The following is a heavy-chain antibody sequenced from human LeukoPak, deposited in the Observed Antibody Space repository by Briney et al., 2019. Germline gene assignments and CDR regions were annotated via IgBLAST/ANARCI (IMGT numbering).Heavy chain of an antibody. CDR1: GGSISSSNR. J-gene: IGHJ4*02. V-gene: IGHV4-4*02. Sequence: PSGTLSLTCAVSGGSISSSNRWSWVRQPPGKGLEWIGEIYHSGSTNYNPSLKSRVTISVDKSKNQFSLKLSSVTAADTAVYYCAAQGYCSGGSCYSFDYWGQGTLVTVSS. D-gene: IGHD2-15*01. CDR3: AAQGYCSGGSCYSFDY. CDR2: IYHSGST.